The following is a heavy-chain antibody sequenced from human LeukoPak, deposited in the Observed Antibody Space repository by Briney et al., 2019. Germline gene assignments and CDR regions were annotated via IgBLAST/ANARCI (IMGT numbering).Heavy chain of an antibody. CDR3: ARGPRKRAYYYGMDV. J-gene: IGHJ6*02. CDR2: INHSGST. CDR1: GGSFSGYY. V-gene: IGHV4-34*01. Sequence: SETLSLTCAVYGGSFSGYYWSWIRQPPGKGLEWIGEINHSGSTDYNPSLKSRVTISVDTSKNQFSLKLSSVTAADTAVYYCARGPRKRAYYYGMDVWGQGTTVTVSS.